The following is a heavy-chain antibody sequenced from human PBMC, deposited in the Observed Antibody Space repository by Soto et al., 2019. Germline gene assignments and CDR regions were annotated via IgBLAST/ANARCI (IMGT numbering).Heavy chain of an antibody. J-gene: IGHJ6*03. CDR1: GFTFSNYA. Sequence: QMQLVESGGGVVQPGTSLRLSCAASGFTFSNYAMHWVRQAPGKGLEWVTIIWYDGSDKNYGDSVQGRFTISRDNSKNTLYLQMNSLRVEDTAVYYCARDSGGDYHNYYMDVWGKGTTVTVSS. CDR3: ARDSGGDYHNYYMDV. D-gene: IGHD4-17*01. V-gene: IGHV3-33*01. CDR2: IWYDGSDK.